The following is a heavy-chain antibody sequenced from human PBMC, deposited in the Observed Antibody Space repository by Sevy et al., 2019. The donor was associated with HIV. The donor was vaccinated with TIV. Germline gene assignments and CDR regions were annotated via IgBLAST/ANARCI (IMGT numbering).Heavy chain of an antibody. J-gene: IGHJ4*02. CDR2: VNHSGST. CDR1: GGSFSGYY. CDR3: AIGQLVSTDYYFDC. D-gene: IGHD5-12*01. Sequence: SETLSLTCGVYGGSFSGYYWNWIRQPPGKGLEWIGEVNHSGSTNYNPSLKSRVTISVDTSKIQFSLKLSSVTAADTAVYYCAIGQLVSTDYYFDCWGQGSLVTVSS. V-gene: IGHV4-34*01.